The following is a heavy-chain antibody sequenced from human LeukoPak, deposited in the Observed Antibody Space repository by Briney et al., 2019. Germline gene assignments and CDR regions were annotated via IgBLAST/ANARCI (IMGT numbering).Heavy chain of an antibody. J-gene: IGHJ6*02. D-gene: IGHD6-13*01. CDR2: IIPILGIA. Sequence: GASVKVSCKASGGTFSSYAISWVRQAPGQGLEWMGRIIPILGIANYAQKFQGRVTITADKSTSTAYMELSSLRSEDTAVYYCAVGGYSSSWYSPYYYYGMDAWGQGTTVTVSS. CDR3: AVGGYSSSWYSPYYYYGMDA. CDR1: GGTFSSYA. V-gene: IGHV1-69*04.